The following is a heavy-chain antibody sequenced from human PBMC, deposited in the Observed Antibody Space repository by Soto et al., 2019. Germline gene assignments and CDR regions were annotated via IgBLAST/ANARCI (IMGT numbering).Heavy chain of an antibody. V-gene: IGHV4-4*02. Sequence: SETLSLTCAVSGDSISSVNWWSWVRQSPGQGLEWIGDIYHTGITNYNPSLQSRVTISVDKSKNEFSLNLTSVTAADTAVYYCARSPGYFTISFLDSWGQGTLVTVSS. CDR3: ARSPGYFTISFLDS. J-gene: IGHJ4*02. D-gene: IGHD2-8*01. CDR1: GDSISSVNW. CDR2: IYHTGIT.